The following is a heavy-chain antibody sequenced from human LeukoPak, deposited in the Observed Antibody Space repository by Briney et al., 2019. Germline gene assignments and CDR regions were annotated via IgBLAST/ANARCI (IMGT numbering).Heavy chain of an antibody. CDR2: ISYDGSNK. D-gene: IGHD2-2*01. CDR1: GFTFSSYA. Sequence: GRSLRLSCAASGFTFSSYAMHWVRQAPGKGLEWVAVISYDGSNKYYADSVKGRFTISRDNSKNTLYLQMNSLRAEDTAVYYCAKGVRIYCSSTSCYSTDYWGQGTLVTVSS. CDR3: AKGVRIYCSSTSCYSTDY. J-gene: IGHJ4*02. V-gene: IGHV3-30*04.